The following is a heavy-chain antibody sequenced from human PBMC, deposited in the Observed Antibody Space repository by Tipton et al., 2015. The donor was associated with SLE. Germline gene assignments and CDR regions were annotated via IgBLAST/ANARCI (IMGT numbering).Heavy chain of an antibody. J-gene: IGHJ5*02. D-gene: IGHD5-12*01. CDR1: GDSISSYY. CDR2: IYYSGST. V-gene: IGHV4-59*08. CDR3: ARGGSGYDS. Sequence: TLSLTCTVSGDSISSYYWSWIRQPPGKGLEWIGYIYYSGSTNYNPSLKSRVTISVDTSKNQFSLKLSSVTAADTAMYYCARGGSGYDSWGQGTLVTVSS.